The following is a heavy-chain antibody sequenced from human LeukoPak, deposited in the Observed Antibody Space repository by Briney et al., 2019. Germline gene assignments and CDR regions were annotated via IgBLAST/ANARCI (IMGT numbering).Heavy chain of an antibody. J-gene: IGHJ4*02. CDR2: INHSGST. CDR1: GGSFSGYY. CDR3: ARHETYYYGSGSPPLAN. Sequence: PSETLSLTCAVYGGSFSGYYWSWIRQPPGKGLEWIGEINHSGSTSYNPSLKSRVTISVDTSKNQFSLKLSSVTAADTAVYYCARHETYYYGSGSPPLANWGQGTLVTVSS. V-gene: IGHV4-34*01. D-gene: IGHD3-10*01.